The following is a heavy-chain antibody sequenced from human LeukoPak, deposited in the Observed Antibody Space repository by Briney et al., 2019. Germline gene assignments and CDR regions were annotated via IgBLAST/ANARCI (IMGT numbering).Heavy chain of an antibody. V-gene: IGHV1-69*05. Sequence: SVKVSCKASGGTFSSYAISWVRQAPGQGLEWMGGIIPIFGTANYAQKFQGRVTITTDESTSTAYMELSSLRSEDTAVYYCARQFERYSGYDSNNWFDPWGQGTLVTVSS. J-gene: IGHJ5*02. CDR1: GGTFSSYA. CDR3: ARQFERYSGYDSNNWFDP. CDR2: IIPIFGTA. D-gene: IGHD5-12*01.